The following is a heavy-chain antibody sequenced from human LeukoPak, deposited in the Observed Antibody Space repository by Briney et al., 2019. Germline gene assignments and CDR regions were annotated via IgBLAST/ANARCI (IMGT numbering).Heavy chain of an antibody. D-gene: IGHD2-21*02. CDR2: ISGRRAGT. V-gene: IGHV3-23*01. CDR1: GFTFSKYA. CDR3: ARDCGSDCSQAFDI. Sequence: PGGSLRLSCAASGFTFSKYAMSWVRQAPGKGLEWVSGISGRRAGTFYADSVKGRFTISRDNSQNTLYLQMNSLRVEDTAVYYCARDCGSDCSQAFDIWGQGTMVTVSS. J-gene: IGHJ3*02.